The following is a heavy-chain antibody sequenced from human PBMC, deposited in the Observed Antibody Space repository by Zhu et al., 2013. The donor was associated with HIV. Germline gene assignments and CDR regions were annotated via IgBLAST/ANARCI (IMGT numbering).Heavy chain of an antibody. CDR2: IIPMLGSP. CDR3: ARAQLAASGLYYLGMDV. Sequence: QEQLAQSGTILTRPGTSVKMSCRASGYTFTSYYHHWVRQAPGQGLEWMGGIIPMLGSPKYAQKFQGRVTITADQSTSTAYMELSSLRSEDTAVYYCARAQLAASGLYYLGMDVWGQGTTVTVSS. V-gene: IGHV1-69*01. CDR1: GYTFTSYY. D-gene: IGHD2-8*02. J-gene: IGHJ6*02.